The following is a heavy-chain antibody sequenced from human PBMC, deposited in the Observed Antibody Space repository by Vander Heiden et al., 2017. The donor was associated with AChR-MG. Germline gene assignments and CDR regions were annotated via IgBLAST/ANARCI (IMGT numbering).Heavy chain of an antibody. CDR3: ATIVYCSGDRCYKNWFDP. CDR1: GGSISSSSYY. CDR2: IYYSGNT. D-gene: IGHD2-15*01. V-gene: IGHV4-39*01. J-gene: IGHJ5*02. Sequence: QLQLQESGPGLVKPSETLSLTCTVPGGSISSSSYYWGWTRQPPGKGLEWIGSIYYSGNTYYNPSLKSRVTISVDTSKNQFSLKLSSVTAADTAVYYCATIVYCSGDRCYKNWFDPWGQGTLVTVSS.